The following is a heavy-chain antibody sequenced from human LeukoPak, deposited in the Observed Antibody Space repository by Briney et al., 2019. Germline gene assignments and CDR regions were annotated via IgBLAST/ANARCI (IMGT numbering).Heavy chain of an antibody. Sequence: GGSLRLSCAASGFTFSSYERNWVRQAQGKGREGGSYIGSSGANIDYERYVKGRFTVSRANAKNSLHLQMHSLRAEDTAIYYCARLTAAGMDYYMDVWGKGTTVTVSS. CDR1: GFTFSSYE. J-gene: IGHJ6*03. CDR3: ARLTAAGMDYYMDV. V-gene: IGHV3-48*03. D-gene: IGHD6-13*01. CDR2: IGSSGANI.